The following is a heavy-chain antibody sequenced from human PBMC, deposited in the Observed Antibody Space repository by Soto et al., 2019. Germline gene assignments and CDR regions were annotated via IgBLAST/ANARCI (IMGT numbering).Heavy chain of an antibody. CDR1: GGSISSGGYY. CDR3: ARLGYSYKAFDI. CDR2: IYYSGST. J-gene: IGHJ3*02. V-gene: IGHV4-31*03. Sequence: PSETLSLTCTVSGGSISSGGYYWSWIRQHPGKGLEWIGYIYYSGSTYYNPSLKSRVTISVDTSKNQFSLKLSSVTAADTAVYYCARLGYSYKAFDIWGQGTMVTVSS. D-gene: IGHD5-18*01.